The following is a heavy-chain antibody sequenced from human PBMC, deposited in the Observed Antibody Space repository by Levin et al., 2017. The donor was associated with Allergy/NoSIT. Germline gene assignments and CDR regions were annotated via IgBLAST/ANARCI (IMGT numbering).Heavy chain of an antibody. V-gene: IGHV3-7*01. CDR2: IKQDGSEK. CDR3: ARSQWLPYDTFDI. D-gene: IGHD6-19*01. J-gene: IGHJ3*02. Sequence: QAGGSLRLSCAASGFTFSNYWMGWVRQAPGKGLEWVASIKQDGSEKDYVDSVKGRFTVSRDNAKNALYVQMNSLRGEDTAVYYCARSQWLPYDTFDIWGQGTMVTVSS. CDR1: GFTFSNYW.